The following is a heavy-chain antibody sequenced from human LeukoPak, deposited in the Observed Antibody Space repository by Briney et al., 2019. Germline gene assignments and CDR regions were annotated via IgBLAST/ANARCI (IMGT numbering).Heavy chain of an antibody. V-gene: IGHV3-7*05. CDR1: AFTFSVYW. D-gene: IGHD3-10*01. CDR3: VRDGIRDIPGIITIRYDY. Sequence: GGSLRLSCSASAFTFSVYWMTWVRQAPGKGLEWVATIKEDGSDKYYVDSVRGRFTISRDNAENSLYLQMNSLTAEDTALYYCVRDGIRDIPGIITIRYDYWGQGTLVTASS. J-gene: IGHJ4*02. CDR2: IKEDGSDK.